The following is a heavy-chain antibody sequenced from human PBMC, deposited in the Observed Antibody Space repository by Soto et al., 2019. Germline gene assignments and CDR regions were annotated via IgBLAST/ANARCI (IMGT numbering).Heavy chain of an antibody. J-gene: IGHJ4*02. D-gene: IGHD1-26*01. V-gene: IGHV1-2*02. CDR3: ARYTGSNSLFDS. Sequence: QVQLVQSGAEVKKPGASVSVSCKASGYTFTGDYLHWVRQAPGQGLEWMAWINPKSGYTKAAQKFQARVTLTRDTSISTAYMELRSLRSEDTAVSFCARYTGSNSLFDSWGQGTLVTVSS. CDR1: GYTFTGDY. CDR2: INPKSGYT.